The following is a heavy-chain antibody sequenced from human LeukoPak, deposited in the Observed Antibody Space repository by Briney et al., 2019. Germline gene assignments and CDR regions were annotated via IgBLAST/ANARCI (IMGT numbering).Heavy chain of an antibody. Sequence: PSETLSLTCTVSGGSISTYIWSWIRQTAGKGLEWIGRISDSGSTRYNPSLKSRLTMSVDTSKNQFSLKLDSVTAADTAVYYCARDSSGYYENWFDPWGQGTLVTVSS. J-gene: IGHJ5*02. CDR2: ISDSGST. CDR1: GGSISTYI. CDR3: ARDSSGYYENWFDP. D-gene: IGHD3-22*01. V-gene: IGHV4-4*07.